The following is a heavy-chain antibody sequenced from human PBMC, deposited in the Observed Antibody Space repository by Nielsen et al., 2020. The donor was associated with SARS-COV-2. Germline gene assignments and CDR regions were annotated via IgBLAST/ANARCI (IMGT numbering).Heavy chain of an antibody. Sequence: LRLSCAISGASVSSSSAAWNWIRQSPSRGLEWLGRTYYRSKWYNDYAVSVKSRITINPDTSKNQFSLHLNSVTPEDTAVYYCARVECSGGSCYPSYYYYGMDVWGQGTTVTVSS. CDR2: TYYRSKWYN. J-gene: IGHJ6*02. CDR3: ARVECSGGSCYPSYYYYGMDV. CDR1: GASVSSSSAA. D-gene: IGHD2-15*01. V-gene: IGHV6-1*01.